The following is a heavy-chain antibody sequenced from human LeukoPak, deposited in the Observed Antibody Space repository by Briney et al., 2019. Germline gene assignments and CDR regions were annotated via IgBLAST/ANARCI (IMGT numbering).Heavy chain of an antibody. CDR1: GGSISPYY. Sequence: SETLSLTCTVSGGSISPYYWSWIRQPPGKGLEWIGYVYHTVSTNYNSSLKSRLTISVDTSKNQFSLKLTSLTTADTAVYYCARSTGFYSYYSDVWDRGTTVTVSS. CDR2: VYHTVST. V-gene: IGHV4-59*01. D-gene: IGHD2-15*01. J-gene: IGHJ6*04. CDR3: ARSTGFYSYYSDV.